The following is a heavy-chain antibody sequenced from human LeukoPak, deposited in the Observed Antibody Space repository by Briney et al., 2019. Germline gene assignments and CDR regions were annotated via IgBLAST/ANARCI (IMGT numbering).Heavy chain of an antibody. V-gene: IGHV3-23*01. CDR3: AKIGVGDFWSGWRYYYYGMDV. D-gene: IGHD3-3*01. Sequence: GGSLRLSCAASGFTFSSYAMSWVRQAPGKGLEWVSAISGSGGSTYYADSVKGRFTISRDNSKNTLYLQMNSLRAEDTAVYYCAKIGVGDFWSGWRYYYYGMDVWGQGTTVTVSS. J-gene: IGHJ6*02. CDR2: ISGSGGST. CDR1: GFTFSSYA.